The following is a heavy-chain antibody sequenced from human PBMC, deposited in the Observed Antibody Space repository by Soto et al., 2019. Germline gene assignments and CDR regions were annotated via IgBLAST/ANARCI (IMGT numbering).Heavy chain of an antibody. CDR3: ARDLAKGGGSAGFDY. J-gene: IGHJ4*02. V-gene: IGHV1-2*02. CDR1: GDTFTANY. Sequence: AAVKVSCKASGDTFTANYIHWVRHAPGQGFEWMGWINPKSGGTKYPQKLQGRVTMTRDTSLSTVYMTLTRLTSDDTAVYYCARDLAKGGGSAGFDYWGQGTLVTVSS. D-gene: IGHD1-26*01. CDR2: INPKSGGT.